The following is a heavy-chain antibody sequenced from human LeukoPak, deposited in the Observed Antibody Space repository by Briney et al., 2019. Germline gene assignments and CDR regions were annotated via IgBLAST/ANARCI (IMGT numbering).Heavy chain of an antibody. D-gene: IGHD2-15*01. V-gene: IGHV1-46*01. J-gene: IGHJ4*02. Sequence: ASVTVSCKASGYTFTSYYMHWVRQAPGQGLEWMGLINPSGDSTSYAQKFQGRVTMTRDMSTSTVYMELSSLRSEDTAVYYCARGSVAATPYPDYWGQGTLATVSS. CDR1: GYTFTSYY. CDR2: INPSGDST. CDR3: ARGSVAATPYPDY.